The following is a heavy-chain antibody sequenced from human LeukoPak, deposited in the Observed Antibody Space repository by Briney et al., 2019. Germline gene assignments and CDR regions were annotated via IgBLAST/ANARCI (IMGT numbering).Heavy chain of an antibody. CDR3: ARGIQLWSDLDY. D-gene: IGHD5-18*01. J-gene: IGHJ4*02. Sequence: GGSLRLSCAASGFTFSNYWIHWVRQAPGKGLVWVSRIDNAGSITTYADSVKGRFTISRDNSKNTLYLQMNSLRAEDTAVYYCARGIQLWSDLDYWGQGTLVTVSS. CDR2: IDNAGSIT. CDR1: GFTFSNYW. V-gene: IGHV3-74*03.